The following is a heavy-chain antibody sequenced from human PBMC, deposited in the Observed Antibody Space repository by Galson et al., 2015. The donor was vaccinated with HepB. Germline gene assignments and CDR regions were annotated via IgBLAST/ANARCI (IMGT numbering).Heavy chain of an antibody. D-gene: IGHD6-6*01. CDR1: GFTFSDHY. V-gene: IGHV3-72*01. CDR3: ARGGSLEQLCWGNYMDV. Sequence: SLRLSCAASGFTFSDHYMDCVRQAPGMGREWVGSTRNKANSYNTEYAASVKGRFTISRDDSKNSLYLQMNSLKTEDTAVYYCARGGSLEQLCWGNYMDVWGKGTTVTVSS. J-gene: IGHJ6*03. CDR2: TRNKANSYNT.